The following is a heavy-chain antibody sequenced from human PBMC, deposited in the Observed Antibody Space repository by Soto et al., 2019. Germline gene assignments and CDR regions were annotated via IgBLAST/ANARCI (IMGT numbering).Heavy chain of an antibody. CDR1: GFSLSSYA. CDR3: AKDRRDGDFMHILVVDF. Sequence: QVRLVESGGGVVQPGGSLRLSCATSGFSLSSYAMHWVRQAPGKGLEWVALMSYDETKKYYADPVKGRFTISRDTSKNTLFLQMNNLRVEDTAVYYCAKDRRDGDFMHILVVDFWGQGALVTVSS. D-gene: IGHD2-15*01. CDR2: MSYDETKK. V-gene: IGHV3-30*18. J-gene: IGHJ4*02.